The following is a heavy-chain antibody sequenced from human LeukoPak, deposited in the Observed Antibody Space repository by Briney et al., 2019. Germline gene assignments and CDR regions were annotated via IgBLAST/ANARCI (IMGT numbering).Heavy chain of an antibody. V-gene: IGHV4-34*01. CDR3: ARAPWPRQLVHYYLDV. D-gene: IGHD6-6*01. CDR2: INHSGST. Sequence: KPSETLSLTCAVYGGSFSDYYWTWIRQPPGKGLEWIGEINHSGSTNYNPSLKSRVTVSVDTSKNQFSLNLSSVTAADTAVYYCARAPWPRQLVHYYLDVWAKGTTVTVSS. CDR1: GGSFSDYY. J-gene: IGHJ6*03.